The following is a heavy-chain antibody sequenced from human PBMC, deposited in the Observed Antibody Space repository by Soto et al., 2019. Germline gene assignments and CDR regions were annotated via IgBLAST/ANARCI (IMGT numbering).Heavy chain of an antibody. CDR2: IHSSGTF. J-gene: IGHJ6*02. Sequence: SETLSLTCTVSGASISNAYWSWIRQAAGKRLEWIGRIHSSGTFNYNPSLKSRVSISRDTSKNQISLKLSSVTAADTAVYYCARDNIVSKGYGMDVWGQGTTVTVS. CDR1: GASISNAY. D-gene: IGHD5-12*01. V-gene: IGHV4-4*07. CDR3: ARDNIVSKGYGMDV.